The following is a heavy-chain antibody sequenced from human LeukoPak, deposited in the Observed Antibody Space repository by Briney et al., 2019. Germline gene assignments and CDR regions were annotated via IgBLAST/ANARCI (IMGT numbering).Heavy chain of an antibody. V-gene: IGHV4-39*01. CDR1: GGSISSSSYY. D-gene: IGHD3-22*01. CDR3: ARHTITMIVVVIRYYFDY. CDR2: IYYSGST. Sequence: SETLSLTCTVSGGSISSSSYYWGWIRQPPGKGLEWIGSIYYSGSTYYNPSLKSRVTISVDTSKNQFSLKLSSVTAADTAVYCCARHTITMIVVVIRYYFDYWGQGTLVTVSS. J-gene: IGHJ4*02.